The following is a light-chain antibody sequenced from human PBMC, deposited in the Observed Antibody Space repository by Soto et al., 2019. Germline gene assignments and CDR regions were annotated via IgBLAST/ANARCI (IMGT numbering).Light chain of an antibody. J-gene: IGLJ2*01. CDR3: GTWDSSLSSHVV. CDR1: SSNIGNNY. CDR2: ANN. V-gene: IGLV1-51*02. Sequence: QSVLTQPPSVSAAPGQKVTISCSGSSSNIGNNYVSWYQQLPGTAPKLVIYANNKRPSGIPDRFSGSKSGTSATLGITGLQTGDEADYYCGTWDSSLSSHVVFGGGTKLTVL.